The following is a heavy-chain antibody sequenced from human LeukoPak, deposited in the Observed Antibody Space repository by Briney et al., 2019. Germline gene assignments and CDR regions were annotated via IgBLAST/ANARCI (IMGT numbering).Heavy chain of an antibody. Sequence: GGSLRLSCAASGFTFSSYGMHWVRQAPGKGLEWVAVISYDGSNKYYADSVKGRFTISRDNSKNTLYLQMNSLRAEDTAVYYCAKVGGSWPFDYWGQGTPVTVSS. J-gene: IGHJ4*02. CDR2: ISYDGSNK. D-gene: IGHD2-15*01. V-gene: IGHV3-30*18. CDR3: AKVGGSWPFDY. CDR1: GFTFSSYG.